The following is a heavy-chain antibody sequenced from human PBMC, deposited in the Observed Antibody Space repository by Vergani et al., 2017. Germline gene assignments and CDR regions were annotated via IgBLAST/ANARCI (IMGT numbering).Heavy chain of an antibody. V-gene: IGHV4-39*01. CDR3: ARLSGSYSSVDY. D-gene: IGHD1-26*01. J-gene: IGHJ4*02. Sequence: QLQLQESGPGLVKHSETLSLTCTVSGGSISSSSYYWGWIRQPPGKGLEWIGSIYYSGSTYYNPSLKSRVTISVDTSKNQFSLKLSSVTAADTAVYYCARLSGSYSSVDYWGQGTLVTVSS. CDR2: IYYSGST. CDR1: GGSISSSSYY.